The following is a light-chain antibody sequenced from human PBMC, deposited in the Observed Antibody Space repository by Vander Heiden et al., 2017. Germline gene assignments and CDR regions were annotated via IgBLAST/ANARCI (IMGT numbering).Light chain of an antibody. CDR2: IDN. CDR3: AAWDDNLNGLYV. V-gene: IGLV1-44*01. Sequence: QSVLTQPPSASGTTGQSVTISCSGPSSHIGSNSVSWYRRLPGTAPKLLIYIDNQRPSGVPDRFSGSKSGTSASLAISGLQSEDEAEYFCAAWDDNLNGLYVFGTGTKVTVL. J-gene: IGLJ1*01. CDR1: SSHIGSNS.